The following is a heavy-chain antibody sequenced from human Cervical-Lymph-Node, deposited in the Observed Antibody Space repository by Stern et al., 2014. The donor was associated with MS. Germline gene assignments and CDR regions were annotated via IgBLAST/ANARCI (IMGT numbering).Heavy chain of an antibody. V-gene: IGHV5-51*01. CDR3: ATYRAATGTNY. Sequence: EVHLVESGAEVKKPGESLKISCKGSGYNFIYFWIAWVRQTPGKGLEWMGIIYPDDSETKYSPSFQGQVTISADTSSSTAYLQWSSLKASDTAVYYCATYRAATGTNYWGQGTLVTVSS. CDR2: IYPDDSET. J-gene: IGHJ4*02. D-gene: IGHD6-13*01. CDR1: GYNFIYFW.